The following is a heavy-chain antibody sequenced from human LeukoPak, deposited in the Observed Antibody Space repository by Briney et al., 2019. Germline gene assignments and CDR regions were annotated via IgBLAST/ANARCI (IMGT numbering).Heavy chain of an antibody. D-gene: IGHD3-10*01. V-gene: IGHV4-31*03. CDR2: IYYSGGT. CDR1: GGSISSGGYY. Sequence: SETLSLTCTVSGGSISSGGYYWSWIRQHPGKGLEWIGYIYYSGGTYYNPSLKSRVTISVDTSKNQFSLKLSSVTAADTAVYYCARDAVWFGDHHGWFDPWGQGTLVTVSS. CDR3: ARDAVWFGDHHGWFDP. J-gene: IGHJ5*02.